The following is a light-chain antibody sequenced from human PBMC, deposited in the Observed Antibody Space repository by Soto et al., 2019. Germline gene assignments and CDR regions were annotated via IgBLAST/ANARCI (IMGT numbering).Light chain of an antibody. CDR1: QSVNSSY. V-gene: IGKV3-20*01. CDR3: QQYGSSPEWT. Sequence: EIVLAQSPGTRSLSLGERATLSCRASQSVNSSYLAWYQQKPGQAPRLLIHGASSSATGIPDWFSGSWSETDFTRTISTLEPEDVAVYYCQQYGSSPEWTFGQGTKVDIK. J-gene: IGKJ1*01. CDR2: GAS.